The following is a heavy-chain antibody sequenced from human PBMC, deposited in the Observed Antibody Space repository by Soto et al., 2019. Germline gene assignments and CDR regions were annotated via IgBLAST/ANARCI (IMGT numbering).Heavy chain of an antibody. D-gene: IGHD3-10*01. CDR3: ARDIETMVRGYYFDY. V-gene: IGHV1-18*01. CDR2: ISAYNGNT. J-gene: IGHJ4*02. Sequence: QVQLVQSGAEVKKPGASVKVSCKASGYTFTSYGISWVRQAPGQGLEWMGWISAYNGNTNYAQKLQGRVTMTTDTSTRTAYMELRSMRSDDTAVYYCARDIETMVRGYYFDYWGQGTLVTVSS. CDR1: GYTFTSYG.